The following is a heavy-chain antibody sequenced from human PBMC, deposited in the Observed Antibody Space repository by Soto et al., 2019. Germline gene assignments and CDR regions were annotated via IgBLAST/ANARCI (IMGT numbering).Heavy chain of an antibody. CDR1: GLTFSSYW. J-gene: IGHJ5*02. CDR3: ARDLDTGWAHWLDH. CDR2: IKQDGSEK. Sequence: GGSLRLSCAASGLTFSSYWMSWVRQAPWKGLEWVANIKQDGSEKYYVDSVKGRFTISRDNAKSTLYLQMNSLRAEDTAVYYCARDLDTGWAHWLDHWAQGTLVTVSS. D-gene: IGHD5-18*01. V-gene: IGHV3-7*01.